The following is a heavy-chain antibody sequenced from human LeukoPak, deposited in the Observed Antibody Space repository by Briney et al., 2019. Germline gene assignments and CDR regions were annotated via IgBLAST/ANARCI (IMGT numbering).Heavy chain of an antibody. CDR3: ARDRIKSGSYYFDY. D-gene: IGHD1-26*01. CDR1: GFLFSSYS. V-gene: IGHV3-48*01. CDR2: ISGRSSTI. J-gene: IGHJ4*02. Sequence: GGSLRLSCAASGFLFSSYSMNWVRQAPGKGLEWVSYISGRSSTIYYADSVKGRFTISRDNAQNSMYLQMNSLRAEDTAVYYCARDRIKSGSYYFDYWGQGTLVTVSS.